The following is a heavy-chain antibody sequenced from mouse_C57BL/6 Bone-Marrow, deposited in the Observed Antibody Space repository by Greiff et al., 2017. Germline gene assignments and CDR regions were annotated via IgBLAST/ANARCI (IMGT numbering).Heavy chain of an antibody. Sequence: VQLKQSGAELVRPGASVKLSCTASGFNIKDDYMHWVKQRPEQGLEWIGWIDPENGDTEYASKLQGKATITADTSSNTAYLQLSSLTSEDTAVYYCTTFYYTEYFDVWGTGTTVTVSS. CDR3: TTFYYTEYFDV. J-gene: IGHJ1*03. CDR2: IDPENGDT. CDR1: GFNIKDDY. V-gene: IGHV14-4*01. D-gene: IGHD1-1*01.